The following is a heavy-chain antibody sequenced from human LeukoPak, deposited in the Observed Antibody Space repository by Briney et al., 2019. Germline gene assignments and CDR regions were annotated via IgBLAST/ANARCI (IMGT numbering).Heavy chain of an antibody. D-gene: IGHD1-26*01. Sequence: PGGSLRLSCAASEITFNNYAMSWVRRTPEKGLEWVSAISGGGVGTYYAYFVKGRFTISRDNSKSTLHLQMNSLRAEDTAVYYCAKGISGSYYPFDSWGQGTLVTVSS. J-gene: IGHJ4*02. V-gene: IGHV3-23*01. CDR3: AKGISGSYYPFDS. CDR1: EITFNNYA. CDR2: ISGGGVGT.